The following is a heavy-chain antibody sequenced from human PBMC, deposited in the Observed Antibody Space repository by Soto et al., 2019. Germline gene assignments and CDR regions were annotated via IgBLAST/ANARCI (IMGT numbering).Heavy chain of an antibody. V-gene: IGHV1-69*08. CDR2: IIPILDIA. D-gene: IGHD2-15*01. CDR3: ARDRALSGDTEGWYFDL. CDR1: GGTFGIYT. Sequence: QVQLVQSGAEVKKPGSSVKVSCKASGGTFGIYTLSWVRQAPGQGLEWMGRIIPILDIANYAQMFQGRVTITADKSTSTAYMELSGLRSEDTAVYYCARDRALSGDTEGWYFDLWGRGTLVTVSS. J-gene: IGHJ2*01.